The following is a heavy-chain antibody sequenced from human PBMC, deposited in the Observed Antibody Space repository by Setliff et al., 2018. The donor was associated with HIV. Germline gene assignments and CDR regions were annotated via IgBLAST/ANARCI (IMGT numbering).Heavy chain of an antibody. D-gene: IGHD1-26*01. J-gene: IGHJ3*01. CDR3: ARDRVVGATLDPLDL. Sequence: GGSLRLSCTASGFTFINHEMNWVRQAPGKGLEWVAYISYSGSAIHYADSVKGRFTISRDNAKNSLYLQMNSLRAEDTAVYYCARDRVVGATLDPLDLWGQGTMVTVSS. CDR1: GFTFINHE. CDR2: ISYSGSAI. V-gene: IGHV3-48*03.